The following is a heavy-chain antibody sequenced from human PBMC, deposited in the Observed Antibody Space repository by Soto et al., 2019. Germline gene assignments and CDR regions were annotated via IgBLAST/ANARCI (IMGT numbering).Heavy chain of an antibody. CDR1: GFTLSDHY. D-gene: IGHD4-17*01. CDR3: AREPQLTSVTVFDY. CDR2: SRNKANGYTI. Sequence: EVQLVESGGGLVQPGGSLRLSCAASGFTLSDHYMDWVRQAPGKGLEWLGRSRNKANGYTIEYAASVKGRFSITRDDTKNSLYLQMNSLKTEDTAVYYWAREPQLTSVTVFDYWGQGTPVTVSS. V-gene: IGHV3-72*01. J-gene: IGHJ4*02.